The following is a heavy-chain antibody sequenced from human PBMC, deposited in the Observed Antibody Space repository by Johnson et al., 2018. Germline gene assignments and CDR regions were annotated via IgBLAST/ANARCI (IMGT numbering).Heavy chain of an antibody. CDR2: IISDGSST. V-gene: IGHV3-74*02. J-gene: IGHJ3*02. CDR3: ATANSHAFDM. CDR1: GFPFSSYW. Sequence: VQLVESGGGLVQPGGSLRLSCAASGFPFSSYWMHWVRQAPGKGLVWVSRIISDGSSTSYAASVKGEFTISKDNAKNTLYLQMNSLRAEGTAVDYCATANSHAFDMWGQGTMVTVSS. D-gene: IGHD4-23*01.